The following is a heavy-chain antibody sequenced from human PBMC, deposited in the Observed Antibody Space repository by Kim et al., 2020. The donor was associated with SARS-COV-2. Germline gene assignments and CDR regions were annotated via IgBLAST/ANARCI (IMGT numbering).Heavy chain of an antibody. V-gene: IGHV1-3*01. Sequence: ASVKVSCKASGYTFTSYAMHWVRQAPGQRLEWMGLINASDGNTRYSQKFQGRVTITRDTSASTAYMELSSLRSEDTAVYYCARGDYVWGGYRPHYYYGMDVWGQGTTVTVSS. CDR1: GYTFTSYA. J-gene: IGHJ6*02. CDR2: INASDGNT. CDR3: ARGDYVWGGYRPHYYYGMDV. D-gene: IGHD3-16*02.